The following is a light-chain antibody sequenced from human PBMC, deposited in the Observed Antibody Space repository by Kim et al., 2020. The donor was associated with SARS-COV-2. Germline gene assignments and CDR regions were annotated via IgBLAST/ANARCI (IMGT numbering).Light chain of an antibody. Sequence: RNPTPPCTGTRNNVSQQGAAWLQQHQGHPPKLLSYRDNDRPSGISERMSASRSGNTASLTISGLQSEDEADYYCSAWDSTLRVWVFGGGTQLTVL. V-gene: IGLV10-54*01. J-gene: IGLJ3*02. CDR1: RNNVSQQG. CDR3: SAWDSTLRVWV. CDR2: RDN.